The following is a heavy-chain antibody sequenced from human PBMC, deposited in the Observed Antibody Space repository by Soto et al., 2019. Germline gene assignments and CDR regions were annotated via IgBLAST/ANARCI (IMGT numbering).Heavy chain of an antibody. CDR3: ARHPATTVTTSPLFDC. D-gene: IGHD4-17*01. V-gene: IGHV4-39*01. J-gene: IGHJ4*02. CDR1: GGSISSSSYY. Sequence: QLQLQESGPGLVKPSETLSLTCTVSGGSISSSSYYWGWIRQPPGKGLEWIGSIYYSGSTYYNPSLKTRVTISEDKSKNQFPQKLSSVTAADTAVYYCARHPATTVTTSPLFDCWCQGTLVTVSS. CDR2: IYYSGST.